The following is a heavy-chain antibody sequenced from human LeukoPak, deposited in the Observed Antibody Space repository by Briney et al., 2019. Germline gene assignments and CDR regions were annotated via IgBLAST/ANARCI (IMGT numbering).Heavy chain of an antibody. D-gene: IGHD1-1*01. Sequence: PGGSLRLSCAASGFTFSSCAMNWVRQAPGKGLEWVSGISGSGGSTYYADSVKGRFTISRDNSKNTLYLQMNSLRADDTAVYFCAKTTDWNDDGLNYFDYWGQGTLVTVSS. CDR3: AKTTDWNDDGLNYFDY. J-gene: IGHJ4*02. V-gene: IGHV3-23*01. CDR1: GFTFSSCA. CDR2: ISGSGGST.